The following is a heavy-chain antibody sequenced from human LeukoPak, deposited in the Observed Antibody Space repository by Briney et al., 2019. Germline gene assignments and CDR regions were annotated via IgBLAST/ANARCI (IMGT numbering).Heavy chain of an antibody. CDR3: ATARDSNSNRGLYMDV. J-gene: IGHJ6*03. CDR1: GFTFRNYG. V-gene: IGHV3-33*01. CDR2: ICYDGSNK. Sequence: PGGSLRLSCAASGFTFRNYGMHWVRQVPGKGLEWVAVICYDGSNKYYADSVKGRFTISRDNSKNTLYLPINSLRAEDTAVYSCATARDSNSNRGLYMDVWGKGTTVTVSS. D-gene: IGHD4-11*01.